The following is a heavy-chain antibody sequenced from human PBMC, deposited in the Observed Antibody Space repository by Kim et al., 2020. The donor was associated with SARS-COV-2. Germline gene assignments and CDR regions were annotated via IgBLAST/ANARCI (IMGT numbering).Heavy chain of an antibody. CDR1: GFTFSSYS. CDR2: ISSSSSTI. D-gene: IGHD5-12*01. CDR3: ARGGWLQLSYYYYGMDV. J-gene: IGHJ6*02. V-gene: IGHV3-48*04. Sequence: GGSLRLSCAASGFTFSSYSMNWVRQAPGKGLEWVSYISSSSSTIYYADSVKGRFTISRDNAKNSLYLQMNSLRAEDTAVYYCARGGWLQLSYYYYGMDVWGQGTTVTFSS.